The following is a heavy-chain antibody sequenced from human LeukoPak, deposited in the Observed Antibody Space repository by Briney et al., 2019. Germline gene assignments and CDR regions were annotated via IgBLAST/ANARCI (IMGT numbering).Heavy chain of an antibody. Sequence: SETLSLTCAVYGGSFSGYYWSWIRQPPGKGLEWIGEINHSGSTNYNPSLKSRVTISVDTSKNQFSLKLSSVTAADTVVYYCARGGPARFDYWGQGTLVTVSS. D-gene: IGHD2-2*01. CDR3: ARGGPARFDY. V-gene: IGHV4-34*01. CDR2: INHSGST. J-gene: IGHJ4*02. CDR1: GGSFSGYY.